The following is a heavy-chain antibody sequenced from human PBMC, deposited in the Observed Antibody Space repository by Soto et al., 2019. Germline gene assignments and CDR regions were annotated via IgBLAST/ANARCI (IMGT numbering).Heavy chain of an antibody. Sequence: GGSLSSPVQPLDSPSVGTGCTGSAKPRGGGLGWVSRIKSDGSRTSQLDSVQGRFTISRDNAKNTLYLQMNSLRVEDTGVYYCARGWVEGVSRQPPTDYWGQGTLVTVSS. V-gene: IGHV3-74*01. D-gene: IGHD3-10*01. CDR2: IKSDGSRT. CDR1: DSPSVGTG. CDR3: ARGWVEGVSRQPPTDY. J-gene: IGHJ4*02.